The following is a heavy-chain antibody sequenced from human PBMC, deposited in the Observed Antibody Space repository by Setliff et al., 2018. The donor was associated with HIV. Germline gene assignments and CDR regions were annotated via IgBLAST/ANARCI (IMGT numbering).Heavy chain of an antibody. CDR3: VRGVQSPPHYSYYYMDV. D-gene: IGHD3-3*01. CDR1: RSTFNSHT. Sequence: ASVKVSCKASRSTFNSHTINWVRQAPGQGLDWMGRIITILGVANYAQRFQGKVTITADKSTSTAYMELTSLRFDDTAMYYCVRGVQSPPHYSYYYMDVWGEGTMVTVSS. V-gene: IGHV1-69*02. J-gene: IGHJ6*03. CDR2: IITILGVA.